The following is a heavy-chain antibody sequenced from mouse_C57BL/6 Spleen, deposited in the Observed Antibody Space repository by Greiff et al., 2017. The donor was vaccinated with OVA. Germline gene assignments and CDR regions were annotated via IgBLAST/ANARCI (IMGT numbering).Heavy chain of an antibody. J-gene: IGHJ3*01. V-gene: IGHV5-16*01. CDR1: GFTFSDYY. D-gene: IGHD2-2*01. Sequence: EVMLVASVGGLVQPGSSMKLSCTASGFTFSDYYLAFVRQVPEKVLELVANINYDGSSTYYLDSLKSRFIISRDNAKNILYLQMSSLKSEDTATYYCARDGYPPLAYWGQGTLVTVSA. CDR2: INYDGSST. CDR3: ARDGYPPLAY.